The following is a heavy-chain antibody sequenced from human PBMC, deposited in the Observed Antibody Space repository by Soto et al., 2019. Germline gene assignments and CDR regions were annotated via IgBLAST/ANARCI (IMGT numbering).Heavy chain of an antibody. J-gene: IGHJ4*02. V-gene: IGHV3-7*01. CDR2: IRQDGSEK. CDR3: ARATSAMNILEAYFDY. Sequence: PVGSLRLSCASSGFTFTSYWMGCVRHAPGKGLEWVANIRQDGSEKYYVDSVKGRFTISRDNAKNSLYLQMNSLRAEDTAVYHCARATSAMNILEAYFDYWGQGTLVTVSS. CDR1: GFTFTSYW. D-gene: IGHD5-12*01.